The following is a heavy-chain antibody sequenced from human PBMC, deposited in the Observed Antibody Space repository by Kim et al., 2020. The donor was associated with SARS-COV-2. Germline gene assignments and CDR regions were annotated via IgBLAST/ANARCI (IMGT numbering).Heavy chain of an antibody. CDR1: GYTFTLYY. V-gene: IGHV1-46*01. J-gene: IGHJ4*02. CDR3: ARDLGVEWSPGEY. CDR2: INPSGGST. D-gene: IGHD3-3*01. Sequence: ASVKVSCKASGYTFTLYYMHWVRQAPGQGLEWMGIINPSGGSTSYAQKFLGRVTMTRDTSTSTVYMELSSLRSEDTAVYYCARDLGVEWSPGEYWGQGTLVTVSS.